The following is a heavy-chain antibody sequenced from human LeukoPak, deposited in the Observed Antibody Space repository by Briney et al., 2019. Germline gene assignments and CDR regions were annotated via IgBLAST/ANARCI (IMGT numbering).Heavy chain of an antibody. Sequence: GGSLRLSCAAYGFTFSSYEMNWVRQAPGKGLEWVSYISSSGGTIYYADSVKGRFTISRDNAKNSLYLQMNSLRAEDTAVYYCAELGITVIGGVWGKGTTVTISS. J-gene: IGHJ6*04. CDR2: ISSSGGTI. D-gene: IGHD3-10*02. V-gene: IGHV3-48*03. CDR3: AELGITVIGGV. CDR1: GFTFSSYE.